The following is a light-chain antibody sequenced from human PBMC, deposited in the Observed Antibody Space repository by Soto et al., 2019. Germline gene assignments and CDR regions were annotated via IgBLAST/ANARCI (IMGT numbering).Light chain of an antibody. CDR2: EGS. CDR3: CSYAGSSTHVV. J-gene: IGLJ2*01. V-gene: IGLV2-23*01. Sequence: QSALTQPASVSGSHGQSITISCTGTSSDVGSYNLVSWYQQHPGKAPKLMIYEGSKRPSGVSNRFSGSKSGNMASLTFSGLQAEYEADYYCCSYAGSSTHVVFCGGNKVTVL. CDR1: SSDVGSYNL.